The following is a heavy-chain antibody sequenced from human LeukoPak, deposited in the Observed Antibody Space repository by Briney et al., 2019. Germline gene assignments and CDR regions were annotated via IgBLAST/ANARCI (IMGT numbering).Heavy chain of an antibody. V-gene: IGHV3-7*05. Sequence: PTGGSLRLSCAASGFTFSGSAMHWVRQASGKGLEWVANIKQDGSEKYYVDSVKGRFTISRDNAKSSLFLQMNSLRAEDTAVYYCARGGSYYYHYFDFWGQGTLVTVSS. J-gene: IGHJ4*02. CDR1: GFTFSGSA. CDR2: IKQDGSEK. CDR3: ARGGSYYYHYFDF. D-gene: IGHD1-26*01.